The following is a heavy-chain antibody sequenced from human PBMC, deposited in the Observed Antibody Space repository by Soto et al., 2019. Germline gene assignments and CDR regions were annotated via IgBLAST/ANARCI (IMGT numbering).Heavy chain of an antibody. D-gene: IGHD4-17*01. CDR1: GGSISSDYY. CDR2: IYYSGTT. Sequence: SETLSLTCTVSGGSISSDYYWSWIRQPPGKGLEWIGYIYYSGTTYYNPSLKSRLFISVDTSKNQFSLNLSSVTAADTAVYYCARRGVTTDYWGQGTLVTVSS. CDR3: ARRGVTTDY. V-gene: IGHV4-30-4*01. J-gene: IGHJ4*02.